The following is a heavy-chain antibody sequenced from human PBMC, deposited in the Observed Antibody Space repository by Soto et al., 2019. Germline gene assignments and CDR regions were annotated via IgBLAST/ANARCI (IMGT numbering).Heavy chain of an antibody. CDR2: IYYSGST. J-gene: IGHJ6*02. CDR3: ARCGSWYFLNYYGMDV. CDR1: GGSISSSRYY. V-gene: IGHV4-39*01. D-gene: IGHD6-13*01. Sequence: SETLSLTYTVSGGSISSSRYYRGWIRRPPGKGLEWIGSIYYSGSTYYNPSLKSRVTISVDTSKNQSSLKLSSVTAADTAVYYCARCGSWYFLNYYGMDVWGQGTTVT.